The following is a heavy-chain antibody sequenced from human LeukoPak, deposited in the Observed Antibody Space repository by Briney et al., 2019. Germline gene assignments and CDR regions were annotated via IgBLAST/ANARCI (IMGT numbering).Heavy chain of an antibody. V-gene: IGHV4-39*07. D-gene: IGHD2-15*01. CDR2: IYYSGST. CDR3: ARWRAGWDCSGGSCYSDPDFDY. CDR1: GGSISSTNYY. Sequence: SETLSLTCSVSGGSISSTNYYWGWIRQPPGKGLEWIGSIYYSGSTYYNPSLKSRVTISVDTSKNQFSLKLSSVTAADTAVYYCARWRAGWDCSGGSCYSDPDFDYWGQGTLVTVSS. J-gene: IGHJ4*02.